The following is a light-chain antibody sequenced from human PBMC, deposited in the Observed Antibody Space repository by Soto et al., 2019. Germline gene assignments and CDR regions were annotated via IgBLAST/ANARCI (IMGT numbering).Light chain of an antibody. CDR2: AAS. V-gene: IGKV1-17*03. CDR1: QGISND. Sequence: DILMTQSPSAMSASVGDRVTITCRASQGISNDVAWFQQKPGKVPKRLIYAASSLQSGVPSRFSGSGSGTEFNLTISSLQAENFATYYCLQHNSYPWTFGQRTKVEIK. CDR3: LQHNSYPWT. J-gene: IGKJ1*01.